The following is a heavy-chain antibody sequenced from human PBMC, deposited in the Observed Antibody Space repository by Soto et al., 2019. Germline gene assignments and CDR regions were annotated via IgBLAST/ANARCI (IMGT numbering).Heavy chain of an antibody. J-gene: IGHJ6*02. CDR2: VHHSWGS. CDR1: GGSISSYY. V-gene: IGHV4-59*08. D-gene: IGHD3-10*01. Sequence: QVQLQESGPGLVKPSETLSLSCTVSGGSISSYYWSWFRQSPGKRMEWIGYVHHSWGSSYNPSLQRRVAISLDTSKTQFSPKVPSVTATDTAVYYCARQGFGPLHGLVDVWGQGTTVTVSS. CDR3: ARQGFGPLHGLVDV.